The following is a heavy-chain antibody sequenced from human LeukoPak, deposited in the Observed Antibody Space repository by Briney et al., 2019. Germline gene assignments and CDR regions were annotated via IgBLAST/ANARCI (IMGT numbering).Heavy chain of an antibody. CDR2: ISGSGGST. CDR3: AKYQGNCSGGDSYS. CDR1: GFTFSSYA. D-gene: IGHD2-15*01. J-gene: IGHJ4*02. V-gene: IGHV3-23*01. Sequence: AGGSLRLSCAASGFTFSSYAMSWVRQAPGEGLQWVSSISGSGGSTYYADSVKGRFTISRDNSKNTLYLQMNSLRAEDTAVYYCAKYQGNCSGGDSYSCGQGTLVTVSS.